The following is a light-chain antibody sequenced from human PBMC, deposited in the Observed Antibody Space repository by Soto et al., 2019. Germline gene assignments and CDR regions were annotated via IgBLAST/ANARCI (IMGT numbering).Light chain of an antibody. CDR1: QSIQTW. Sequence: DIQMTQSPSTLSASVGDRVTISCRASQSIQTWLAWYQQKPGKAPNLLIFDASDLASGVSSRFSGSGSGAEFTRTFSSLQADDFATYYCQQYERYPYTFGRGTRLEIK. J-gene: IGKJ2*01. CDR2: DAS. CDR3: QQYERYPYT. V-gene: IGKV1-5*01.